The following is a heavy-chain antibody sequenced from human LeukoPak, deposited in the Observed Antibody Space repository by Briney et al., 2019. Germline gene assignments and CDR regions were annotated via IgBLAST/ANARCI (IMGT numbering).Heavy chain of an antibody. Sequence: SETLSLTCAVSGGSITSSNWWSWVRQPPGKGLEWIGEIYHSGSTNYNPSLKSRVTISVDKSKNQFSLKLSSVTAADTAVYYCARAGHCSSTSCYVIDYWGQGTLVTVSS. J-gene: IGHJ4*02. V-gene: IGHV4-4*02. CDR3: ARAGHCSSTSCYVIDY. CDR2: IYHSGST. CDR1: GGSITSSNW. D-gene: IGHD2-2*01.